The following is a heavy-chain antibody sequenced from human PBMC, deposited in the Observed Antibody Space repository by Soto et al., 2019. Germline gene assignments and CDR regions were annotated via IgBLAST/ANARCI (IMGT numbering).Heavy chain of an antibody. CDR1: GGTFSSYA. CDR2: IIPIFGTA. J-gene: IGHJ5*02. CDR3: ARDVTGTTMDWFDP. Sequence: GASVKVSCKASGGTFSSYAISWVRQAPGQGLEWIGGIIPIFGTANYAQKFQGRVTITADESTSTAYMELSSLRSEDTAVYYCARDVTGTTMDWFDPWGQGTLVTVYS. D-gene: IGHD1-20*01. V-gene: IGHV1-69*13.